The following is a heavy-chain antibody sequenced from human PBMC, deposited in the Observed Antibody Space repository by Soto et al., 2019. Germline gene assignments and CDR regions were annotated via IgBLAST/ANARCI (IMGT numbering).Heavy chain of an antibody. CDR2: INSRGTNM. CDR1: GFTFGSYD. D-gene: IGHD6-6*01. CDR3: ARRGFSSSSSYYGMDV. V-gene: IGHV3-48*03. Sequence: GGSLRLSCVASGFTFGSYDMHWVRQAPGKGLEWISYINSRGTNMYYADSVRGRFTISRDNAKNSLNLQMNTLRADDTAVYYCARRGFSSSSSYYGMDVWGQGATVTVSS. J-gene: IGHJ6*02.